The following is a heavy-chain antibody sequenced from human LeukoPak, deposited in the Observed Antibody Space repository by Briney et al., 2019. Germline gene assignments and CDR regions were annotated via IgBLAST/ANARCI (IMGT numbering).Heavy chain of an antibody. V-gene: IGHV3-74*01. D-gene: IGHD3-9*01. J-gene: IGHJ6*03. CDR3: ARDFHWPPDYYYYMDV. CDR2: INTDGSST. Sequence: GALRLSCAASGFTFSSYWMHWVRQAPGKGLVWVSRINTDGSSTSYADSVKGRFTISRDNAKNTLYPQMNSLRAEDTAVYYCARDFHWPPDYYYYMDVWGKGTTVTVSS. CDR1: GFTFSSYW.